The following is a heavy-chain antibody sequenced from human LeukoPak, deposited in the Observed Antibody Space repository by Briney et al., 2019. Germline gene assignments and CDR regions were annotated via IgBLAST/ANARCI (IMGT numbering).Heavy chain of an antibody. J-gene: IGHJ4*02. CDR2: ISFDGSND. CDR1: GFIFRNYA. V-gene: IGHV3-30*01. Sequence: GRSLRLSCAASGFIFRNYAMHWVRQAPGRGLEWVAVISFDGSNDYSADSVKGRFTISRDNSKNTLFLQMNSLRAGDTAVYYCARAVGSCTNGVCYSEFDSWGQGTLVTVSS. CDR3: ARAVGSCTNGVCYSEFDS. D-gene: IGHD2-8*01.